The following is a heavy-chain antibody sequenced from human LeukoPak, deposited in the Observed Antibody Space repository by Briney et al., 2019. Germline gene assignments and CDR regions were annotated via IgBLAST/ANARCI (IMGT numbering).Heavy chain of an antibody. CDR2: IIPIFGTA. Sequence: SVKVSCKASGGTFSSYAISWVRQAPGQGLEWMGGIIPIFGTANYAQKFQGRVTITTDESTSTAYMELSSLRSEDTAVYYCARDYGDYVDFDYWGQGTLVTVS. CDR1: GGTFSSYA. V-gene: IGHV1-69*05. CDR3: ARDYGDYVDFDY. D-gene: IGHD4-17*01. J-gene: IGHJ4*02.